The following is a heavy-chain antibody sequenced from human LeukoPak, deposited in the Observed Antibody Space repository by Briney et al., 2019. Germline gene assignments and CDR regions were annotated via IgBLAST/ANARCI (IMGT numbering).Heavy chain of an antibody. V-gene: IGHV3-43D*03. D-gene: IGHD1-26*01. Sequence: GGSLRLSCAASGFTFDDYAMHWVRHAPGKGLEWVSLISWDGGSTYYADSVKGRFTISRDNARNSLYLQMNSLRAEDTAVYYCARDKIVGATHFDYWGQGTLVTVSS. CDR1: GFTFDDYA. CDR2: ISWDGGST. J-gene: IGHJ4*02. CDR3: ARDKIVGATHFDY.